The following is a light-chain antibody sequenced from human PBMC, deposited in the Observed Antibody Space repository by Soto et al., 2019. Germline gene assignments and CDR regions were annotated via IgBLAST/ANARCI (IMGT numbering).Light chain of an antibody. J-gene: IGKJ5*01. CDR2: DTS. V-gene: IGKV3-15*01. CDR1: QTVRTS. Sequence: EIVMTQSPATLSVSPGERVTLSCRASQTVRTSLAWYQQKPGQAPRLLIYDTSTRATGVPARFSGSGSGTEFTLTISSLQSEDFAVYYCQQHNNWPPITFGQWTRLEIK. CDR3: QQHNNWPPIT.